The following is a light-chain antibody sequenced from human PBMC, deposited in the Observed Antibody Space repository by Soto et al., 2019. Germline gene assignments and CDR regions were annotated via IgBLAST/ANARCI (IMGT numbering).Light chain of an antibody. CDR3: ETWDIGSHSV. V-gene: IGLV4-60*02. CDR1: GGYSHHI. Sequence: QSVLTQSSSASASLGSSVKLTCTLSGGYSHHIIAWHQQQPGRAPRYLMKIEGSGSYNKGSGVPDRFSGSSSGADRYLSISNLQFEDEADYYCETWDIGSHSVFGGGTQLTVL. J-gene: IGLJ7*01. CDR2: IEGSGSY.